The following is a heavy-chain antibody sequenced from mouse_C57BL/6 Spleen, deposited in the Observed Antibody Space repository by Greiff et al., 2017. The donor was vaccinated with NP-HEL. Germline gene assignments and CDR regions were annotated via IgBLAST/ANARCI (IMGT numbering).Heavy chain of an antibody. CDR1: GFNIKDYY. V-gene: IGHV14-2*01. CDR2: LDPEDGDT. D-gene: IGHD2-2*01. Sequence: EVQLQESGAELVKPGASVKLSCTASGFNIKDYYMHWVKQRTEQGLEWIGRLDPEDGDTKYAQKFQGQAPYTADTSSNTAYLQLSSLTSEDTAVYYGARRYGSSGYYARDYWGQGTSVTVSS. CDR3: ARRYGSSGYYARDY. J-gene: IGHJ4*01.